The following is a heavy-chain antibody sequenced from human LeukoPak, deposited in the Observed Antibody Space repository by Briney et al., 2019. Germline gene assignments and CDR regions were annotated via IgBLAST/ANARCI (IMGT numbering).Heavy chain of an antibody. CDR3: ARGSRGYSYGYRVYFDY. D-gene: IGHD5-18*01. Sequence: AGGSLRLSCAASGFTFSSYAMHWVRQAPGKGLEWVAVISYDGSNKYYADSVKGRFTISRDNSKNTLYLQMNSLRAEDTAVYYCARGSRGYSYGYRVYFDYWGQGTLVTVSS. V-gene: IGHV3-30*04. CDR1: GFTFSSYA. J-gene: IGHJ4*02. CDR2: ISYDGSNK.